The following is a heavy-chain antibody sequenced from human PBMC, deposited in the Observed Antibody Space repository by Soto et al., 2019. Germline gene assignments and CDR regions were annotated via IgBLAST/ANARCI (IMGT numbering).Heavy chain of an antibody. CDR2: IVVGSGNT. J-gene: IGHJ3*02. CDR1: GFTFTSSA. D-gene: IGHD6-19*01. V-gene: IGHV1-58*02. CDR3: AAGDSGWGAFDI. Sequence: SVKVSCKASGFTFTSSAMQWVRQARGQRLEWIGWIVVGSGNTNYAQKFQERVTITRDMSTSTAYMELSSLRSEDTAVYYCAAGDSGWGAFDIWGQGTMVTVSS.